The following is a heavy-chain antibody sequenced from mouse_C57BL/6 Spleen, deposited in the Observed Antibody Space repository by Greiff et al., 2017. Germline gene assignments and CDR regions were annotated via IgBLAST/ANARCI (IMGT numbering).Heavy chain of an antibody. CDR1: GFSLTSYG. Sequence: VQLQQSGPGLVQPSQSLSITCTVSGFSLTSYGVHWVRQSPGKGLEWLGVIWRGGSTDYNAAFMSRLSITKDNSKSQVFFKMNSLHADDTAIYYCAKTFTSVATYAMDYWGQGTSVTVSS. CDR3: AKTFTSVATYAMDY. D-gene: IGHD1-1*01. V-gene: IGHV2-5*01. J-gene: IGHJ4*01. CDR2: IWRGGST.